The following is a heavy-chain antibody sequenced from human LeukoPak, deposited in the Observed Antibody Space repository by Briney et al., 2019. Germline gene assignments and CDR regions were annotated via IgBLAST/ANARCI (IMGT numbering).Heavy chain of an antibody. CDR3: ARVFYRTYGADTLDY. J-gene: IGHJ4*02. CDR1: GYTFTSYG. CDR2: ISAYNGTT. V-gene: IGHV1-18*01. D-gene: IGHD4-17*01. Sequence: ASVKVSCKASGYTFTSYGISCVLQASGQGLEWLGWISAYNGTTNYAQKLQGRVTMTTDTSTSTAYMELRSLRSDDTAVYYCARVFYRTYGADTLDYWGQGTLVTVSS.